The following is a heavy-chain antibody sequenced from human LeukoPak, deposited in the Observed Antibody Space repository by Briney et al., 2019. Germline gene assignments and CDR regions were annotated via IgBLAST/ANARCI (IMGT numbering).Heavy chain of an antibody. CDR2: IYPSVST. CDR1: GGSISSYY. J-gene: IGHJ4*02. Sequence: SETLSLTCTVSGGSISSYYWTWIRQPAGKGLEWIGRIYPSVSTNYNPSLKSRVTMSVDTSKNQFSLKLSSVTAADTAVYYCARENSGSYREFDYWGQGTLVTVSP. D-gene: IGHD1-26*01. CDR3: ARENSGSYREFDY. V-gene: IGHV4-4*07.